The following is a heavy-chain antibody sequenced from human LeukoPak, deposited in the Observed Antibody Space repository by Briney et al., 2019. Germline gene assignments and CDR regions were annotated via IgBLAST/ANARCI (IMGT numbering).Heavy chain of an antibody. J-gene: IGHJ4*02. CDR2: IYYRGST. CDR1: GRSISSYY. Sequence: SQTLSLTCTVSGRSISSYYWSWVRQPPGKGLEWIGYIYYRGSTKYNPTLKSRVTISVDTSKNQSSLNLSSVTAADTAVYFCARDGVRVTYTSGWYYFDYWGQGTLVTVSS. V-gene: IGHV4-59*01. CDR3: ARDGVRVTYTSGWYYFDY. D-gene: IGHD6-19*01.